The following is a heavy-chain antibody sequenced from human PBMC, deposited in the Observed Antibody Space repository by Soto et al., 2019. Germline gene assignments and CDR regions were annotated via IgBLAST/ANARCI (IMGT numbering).Heavy chain of an antibody. J-gene: IGHJ4*02. CDR2: IIPIFGTA. CDR1: GGTFSSYA. Sequence: QVQLVQSGAEVKKPGSSVKVSCKASGGTFSSYAISWVRQAPGQGLEWMGGIIPIFGTANYAQKFQGRVTITADESTSTAYMELSSLRSEDTAVYYCARDGGYSGYDAIIAVAVTLDYWGQGTLVTVSS. CDR3: ARDGGYSGYDAIIAVAVTLDY. V-gene: IGHV1-69*01. D-gene: IGHD5-12*01.